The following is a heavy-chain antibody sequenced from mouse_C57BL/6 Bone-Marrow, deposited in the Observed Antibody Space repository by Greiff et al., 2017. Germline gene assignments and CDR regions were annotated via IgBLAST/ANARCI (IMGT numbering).Heavy chain of an antibody. V-gene: IGHV1-50*01. CDR3: ARPIYYYYEGGY. CDR2: IDPSDSYT. CDR1: GYTFTSYW. J-gene: IGHJ2*01. Sequence: VKLQQPGAELVKPGASVKLSCKASGYTFTSYWMQWVKQRLGQGLEWIGEIDPSDSYTNYNQKFKGKATLTVDTSSSTASMQLSSLTSEDSAVYYCARPIYYYYEGGYWGQGTTLTVSS. D-gene: IGHD2-4*01.